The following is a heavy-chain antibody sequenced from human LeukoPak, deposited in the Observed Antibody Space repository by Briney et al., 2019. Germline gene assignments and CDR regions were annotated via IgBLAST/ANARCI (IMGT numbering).Heavy chain of an antibody. CDR2: IYSTGDI. Sequence: SETLSLTCTVSGGSVINYYWSWIRQPAGKGLEWIGRIYSTGDINYNPSLRSRVTISIDTSKNQFSLKLISVTAADTAVYYCAITSGLYYWESHFDYWGRGTLVTVSS. CDR1: GGSVINYY. V-gene: IGHV4-4*07. D-gene: IGHD2-8*01. CDR3: AITSGLYYWESHFDY. J-gene: IGHJ4*02.